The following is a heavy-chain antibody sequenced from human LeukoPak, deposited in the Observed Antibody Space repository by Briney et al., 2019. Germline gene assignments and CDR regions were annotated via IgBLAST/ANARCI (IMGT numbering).Heavy chain of an antibody. CDR3: ARAGGLGYYYYYYMDV. V-gene: IGHV4-59*01. Sequence: SETLSLTCTVSGGSISSYDWSWIRQPPGKGLEWIGYIYYSGSTNYNPSLKSRVTISVDTSKNQFSLKLSSVTAADTAVYYCARAGGLGYYYYYYMDVWGKGTTVTVSS. CDR1: GGSISSYD. D-gene: IGHD3-16*01. J-gene: IGHJ6*03. CDR2: IYYSGST.